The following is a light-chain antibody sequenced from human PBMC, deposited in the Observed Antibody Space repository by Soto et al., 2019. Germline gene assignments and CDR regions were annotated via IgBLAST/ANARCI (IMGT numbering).Light chain of an antibody. CDR3: QQCRSTPLT. V-gene: IGKV1-39*01. Sequence: DIQMTQSPSSLSASVGDRVTITCRASQSISTYLNWYQQKPGKAPKLLISAASTLQSGVPSTFSGSGVGTGLTLTISSLQPEDFATYFCQQCRSTPLTCGGGNKVDIK. CDR2: AAS. J-gene: IGKJ4*01. CDR1: QSISTY.